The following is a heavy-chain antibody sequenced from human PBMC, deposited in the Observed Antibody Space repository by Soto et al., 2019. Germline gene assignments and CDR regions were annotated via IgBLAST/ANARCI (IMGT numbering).Heavy chain of an antibody. CDR1: GVSISIPNW. CDR2: IDHSGTT. V-gene: IGHV4-4*02. CDR3: ARGKFHAFDI. J-gene: IGHJ3*02. Sequence: PSETLSLTCAVSGVSISIPNWWAWVRQAPGKGLEWIGEIDHSGTTNYNPSLNSRVTISLDRSKNQFSLRLSSVAAADTAVYFCARGKFHAFDIWGQGTMVTVSS.